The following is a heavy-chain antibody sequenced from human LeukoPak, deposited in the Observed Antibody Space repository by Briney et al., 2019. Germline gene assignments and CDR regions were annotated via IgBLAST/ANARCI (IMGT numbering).Heavy chain of an antibody. CDR2: IIDKSSFI. V-gene: IGHV3-21*01. CDR3: ARARDPHPPAASSGSYFADAASV. CDR1: GFSFSTYS. J-gene: IGHJ4*02. Sequence: GGSLRLSCAASGFSFSTYSMNWVRQAPGKGLEWISSIIDKSSFIFYADSVKGRFTISRDNAKNALFLHMTSLRAEDTAVYYCARARDPHPPAASSGSYFADAASVWGQGTLVTVSS. D-gene: IGHD1-26*01.